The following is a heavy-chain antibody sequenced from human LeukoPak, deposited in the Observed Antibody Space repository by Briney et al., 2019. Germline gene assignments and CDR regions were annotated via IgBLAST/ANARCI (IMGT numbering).Heavy chain of an antibody. J-gene: IGHJ5*01. V-gene: IGHV6-1*01. D-gene: IGHD1-26*01. CDR2: TYYRSKWYN. CDR1: GDSVSSNGAA. Sequence: SQTLSLTCAISGDSVSSNGAAWNWIRQSPSRGLEWLGRTYYRSKWYNDYAESVKSRITINPDASKNQFSLQLNSVTPEDTAVYYCARVMEYSGSWNWVDYWGQGTLVTVSS. CDR3: ARVMEYSGSWNWVDY.